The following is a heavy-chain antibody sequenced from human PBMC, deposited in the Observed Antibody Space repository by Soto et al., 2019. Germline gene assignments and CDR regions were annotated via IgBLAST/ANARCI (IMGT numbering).Heavy chain of an antibody. V-gene: IGHV4-30-2*01. CDR3: ARENRGYYFDY. J-gene: IGHJ4*02. CDR1: GGSISSGGYS. Sequence: QLQLQESGSGLVKPSQTLSLTCAVSGGSISSGGYSWNWIRQPPGKGLEWIGYIYHSGSTYYNPSLKSRVTISGDRSKNQFSLNLTSVTAADTAVYYCARENRGYYFDYWGQGTLVTVSS. D-gene: IGHD2-21*01. CDR2: IYHSGST.